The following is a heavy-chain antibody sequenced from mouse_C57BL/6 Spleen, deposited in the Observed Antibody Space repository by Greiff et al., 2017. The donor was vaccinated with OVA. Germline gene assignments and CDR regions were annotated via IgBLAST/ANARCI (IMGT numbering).Heavy chain of an antibody. J-gene: IGHJ1*03. CDR2: IRNKANGYTT. CDR1: GSTFTDYY. V-gene: IGHV7-3*01. CDR3: ARSPSGYGSSWYFDV. D-gene: IGHD1-1*01. Sequence: EVKLMESGGGLVQPGGSLSLSCSASGSTFTDYYMSWVRQPPGKALEWLGFIRNKANGYTTEYSASVKGRFTISRDNSQSILYLQMNALRAEDSATYYCARSPSGYGSSWYFDVWGTGTTVTVSS.